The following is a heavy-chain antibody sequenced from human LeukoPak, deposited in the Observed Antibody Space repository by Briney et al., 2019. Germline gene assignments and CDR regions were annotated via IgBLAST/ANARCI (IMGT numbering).Heavy chain of an antibody. D-gene: IGHD6-13*01. Sequence: GGSLRLSCAASGFTVSYNYMTWVRQAPGKGLEWVSVIYSGDSTYYADSVKGRFTISRVNSRSTLYLQMNSLRPEDTGVYYCASHTSSWNFNWYFDLWGRGTLVSVSS. CDR1: GFTVSYNY. CDR2: IYSGDST. J-gene: IGHJ2*01. CDR3: ASHTSSWNFNWYFDL. V-gene: IGHV3-66*02.